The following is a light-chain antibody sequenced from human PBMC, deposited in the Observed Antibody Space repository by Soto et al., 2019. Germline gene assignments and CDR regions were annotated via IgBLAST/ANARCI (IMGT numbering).Light chain of an antibody. CDR3: QKYNSY. CDR2: DAS. Sequence: DFQMTQSPSTLSASVGDKVTMTCRASQSIGSWLAWYQQKPGKATKVLIYDASSLESGVPSRFSGSGSGTEFTLTISSLQPDDFATYYCQKYNSYFGQGTRLEIK. V-gene: IGKV1-5*01. CDR1: QSIGSW. J-gene: IGKJ5*01.